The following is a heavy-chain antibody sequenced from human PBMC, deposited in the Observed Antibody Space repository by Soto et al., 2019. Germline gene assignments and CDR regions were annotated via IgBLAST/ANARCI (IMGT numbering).Heavy chain of an antibody. D-gene: IGHD1-1*01. CDR2: HNGYNGQT. J-gene: IGHJ5*02. CDR3: AGPHDSAGLGT. Sequence: ASVKVSGEASENTFSTYLVHWVRQVHGQGLEWMGWHNGYNGQTEYSQKFQGRVTITRDTSAKTAYLELRSLTSEDTAVYYCAGPHDSAGLGTWGQGTLVTVSS. CDR1: ENTFSTYL. V-gene: IGHV1-3*01.